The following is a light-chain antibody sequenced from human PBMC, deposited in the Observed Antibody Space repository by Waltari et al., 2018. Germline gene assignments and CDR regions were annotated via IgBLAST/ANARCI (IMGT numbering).Light chain of an antibody. CDR1: QSVLYSSNNKNS. CDR3: QQYYSTPHST. V-gene: IGKV4-1*01. Sequence: DIVMTPSPDSLAVSLGERATINCKSSQSVLYSSNNKNSVAWYQQKPGQPPKLLIFWESTRESGVPYRFSGSGSGADITLTISSLQAEDVAVYYCQQYYSTPHSTIGPGTKVDIK. J-gene: IGKJ3*01. CDR2: WES.